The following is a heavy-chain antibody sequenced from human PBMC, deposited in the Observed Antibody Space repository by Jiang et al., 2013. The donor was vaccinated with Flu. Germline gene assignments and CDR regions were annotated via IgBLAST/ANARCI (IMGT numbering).Heavy chain of an antibody. D-gene: IGHD6-13*01. CDR2: IIPILGIA. CDR1: GGTFSSYA. CDR3: ARDIPGIAAAGISWFDP. J-gene: IGHJ5*02. Sequence: SGAEVKKPGSSVKVSCKASGGTFSSYAISWVRQAPGQGLEWMGRIIPILGIANYAQKFQGRVTITADKSTSTAYMELSSLRSEDTAVYYCARDIPGIAAAGISWFDPGAREPWSSSPQ. V-gene: IGHV1-69*04.